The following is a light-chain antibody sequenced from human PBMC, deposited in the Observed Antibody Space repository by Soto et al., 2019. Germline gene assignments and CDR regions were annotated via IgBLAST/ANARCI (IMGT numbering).Light chain of an antibody. CDR1: QRLSASD. CDR2: GVS. V-gene: IGKV3-20*01. J-gene: IGKJ5*01. Sequence: EIVLTQSPGTLSLSPGQRATLSCRASQRLSASDIAWYQKKPGQAPKFLLYGVSSRATGIPDRFSGSGSGTDLTLTISRLEPEDFAVYHCQQYGSSPLITFGQGTRLEIK. CDR3: QQYGSSPLIT.